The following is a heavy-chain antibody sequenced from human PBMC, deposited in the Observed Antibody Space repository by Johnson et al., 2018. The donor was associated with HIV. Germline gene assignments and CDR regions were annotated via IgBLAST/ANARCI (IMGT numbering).Heavy chain of an antibody. CDR2: IWYDGSNK. D-gene: IGHD2-21*01. Sequence: QEQLVESGGGLVQPGGSLRLSCAASGFTFSSYAMSWVRQAPGKGLAWVALIWYDGSNKYYADSVKGRFTISRDNSKNTLYLQMNSLRAEDTAVYYCASGHMWSAFWGQGTMVTVSS. CDR1: GFTFSSYA. CDR3: ASGHMWSAF. J-gene: IGHJ3*01. V-gene: IGHV3-33*08.